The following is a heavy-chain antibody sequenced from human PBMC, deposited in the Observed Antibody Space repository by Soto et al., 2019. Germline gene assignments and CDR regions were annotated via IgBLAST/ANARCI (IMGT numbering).Heavy chain of an antibody. CDR1: GFTFSDYY. CDR3: ARTARPGSSWFDP. J-gene: IGHJ5*02. D-gene: IGHD6-6*01. CDR2: ISSSGSTI. V-gene: IGHV3-11*01. Sequence: GGSLRLSCAASGFTFSDYYMSWIRQAPGKGLEWVSYISSSGSTIYYADSVKGRFTISRDNAKNSLYLQMNSLRAEDTAVYYCARTARPGSSWFDPWGQGTLVTVSS.